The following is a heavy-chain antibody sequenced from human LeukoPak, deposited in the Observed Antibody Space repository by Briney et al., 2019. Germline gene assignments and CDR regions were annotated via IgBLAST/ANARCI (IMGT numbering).Heavy chain of an antibody. J-gene: IGHJ4*02. CDR1: GGSISSYY. D-gene: IGHD3-10*01. Sequence: PSETLSLTCTVPGGSISSYYWSWIRQPPGKGLEWIGYIYYSGSTNYNPSLKSRVTISVDTSKNQFSLKVNSVTAADTAIYYCARRGGSGRSFDYWGQGTLVTVSS. V-gene: IGHV4-59*01. CDR3: ARRGGSGRSFDY. CDR2: IYYSGST.